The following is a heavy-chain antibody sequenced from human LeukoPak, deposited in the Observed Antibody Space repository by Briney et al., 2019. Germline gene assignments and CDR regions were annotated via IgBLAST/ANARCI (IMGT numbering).Heavy chain of an antibody. CDR3: ARDDFWSGYYYFDY. J-gene: IGHJ4*02. CDR1: GGSISSYY. Sequence: ETLSLTCTVSGGSISSYYWSWIRQPAGKGLEWIGRIYASGSTNYNPSLKSRVTMSVDTSKNQFSLKLSSVTAADTAVYYCARDDFWSGYYYFDYWGQGTLVTVSS. CDR2: IYASGST. V-gene: IGHV4-4*07. D-gene: IGHD3-3*01.